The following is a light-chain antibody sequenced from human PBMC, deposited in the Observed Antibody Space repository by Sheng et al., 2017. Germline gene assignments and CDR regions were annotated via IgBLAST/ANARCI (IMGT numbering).Light chain of an antibody. Sequence: NIMLTQPHSVSESPGKTVTISCTRSSGTIDSDYVQWYQQRPGSSPTTVIYEDTQRPSGSVDRFVWRPSTAPPTLPPSTISGLKTEDEADYYCQSYDSSYQRVFGGGTKLTVL. V-gene: IGLV6-57*01. CDR2: EDT. J-gene: IGLJ3*02. CDR1: SGTIDSDY. CDR3: QSYDSSYQRV.